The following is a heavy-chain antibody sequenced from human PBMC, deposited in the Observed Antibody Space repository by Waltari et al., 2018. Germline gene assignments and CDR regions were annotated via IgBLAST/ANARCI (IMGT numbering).Heavy chain of an antibody. Sequence: EVQLVESGGGLVQPGGSLRLSCAASGFTFSSYWMSWVRQAPGKGLEWVANIKQDGSEKYYVDSVKGRFTISRDNAKNSLYLQMNSLRAEDTAVYYCAGGGVSRFSVSGYWGQGTLVTFSS. V-gene: IGHV3-7*01. CDR1: GFTFSSYW. D-gene: IGHD6-13*01. CDR2: IKQDGSEK. CDR3: AGGGVSRFSVSGY. J-gene: IGHJ4*02.